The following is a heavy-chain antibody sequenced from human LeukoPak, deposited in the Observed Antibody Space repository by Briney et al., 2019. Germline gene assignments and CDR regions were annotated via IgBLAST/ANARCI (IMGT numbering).Heavy chain of an antibody. CDR3: AKAGYYYGSGSLPYFDY. J-gene: IGHJ4*02. V-gene: IGHV3-23*01. Sequence: GGSLRLSCAASGFTFSSYAMSWVRQAPGKGLEWVSAISGSGGSAYYADSVKGRFTISRDNSKNTLYLQMNSLRAEDTAVYYCAKAGYYYGSGSLPYFDYWGQGTLVTVSS. CDR2: ISGSGGSA. D-gene: IGHD3-10*01. CDR1: GFTFSSYA.